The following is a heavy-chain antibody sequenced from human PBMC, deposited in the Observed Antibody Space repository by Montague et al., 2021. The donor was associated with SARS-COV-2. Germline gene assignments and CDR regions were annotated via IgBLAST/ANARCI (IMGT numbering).Heavy chain of an antibody. J-gene: IGHJ5*02. CDR2: IYYSGST. D-gene: IGHD1-7*01. CDR1: GGSVGSSHYY. V-gene: IGHV4-39*01. Sequence: SETLSLTCTVSGGSVGSSHYYWAWIRQPPGKGLEWIGIIYYSGSTYYXXXPRSRVTIDVDASTNQFSLRLQSVTAADTAVYFCARGLYNWNYEHWFDTWGQGTLVTVSS. CDR3: ARGLYNWNYEHWFDT.